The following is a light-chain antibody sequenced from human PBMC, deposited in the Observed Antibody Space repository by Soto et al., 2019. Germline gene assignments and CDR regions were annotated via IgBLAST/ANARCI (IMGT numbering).Light chain of an antibody. Sequence: DIQMTQSPSSLSASIGDRVTVTFLASQGIGNYLAWYQQKPGKVPKLLIYAASSLQSGVPSRFSGSGSGTDFTLTIRGLQPEDVATYYCQKYNGALWAFGQGTKVDI. CDR3: QKYNGALWA. CDR1: QGIGNY. J-gene: IGKJ1*01. CDR2: AAS. V-gene: IGKV1-27*01.